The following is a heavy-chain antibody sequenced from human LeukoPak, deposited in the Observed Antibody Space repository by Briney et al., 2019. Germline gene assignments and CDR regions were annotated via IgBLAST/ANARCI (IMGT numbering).Heavy chain of an antibody. CDR2: ISQNGGVK. J-gene: IGHJ4*02. Sequence: PGGSLRLSCAASGFTFSSYAMSWVRQAPGKGLEWVATISQNGGVKYYVDSVKGRFTISRDNAKTSLFLQMNSLRIDDTAMYYCTRTVNSASDFWGQGTLVTVSS. CDR1: GFTFSSYA. CDR3: TRTVNSASDF. V-gene: IGHV3-7*03. D-gene: IGHD4-23*01.